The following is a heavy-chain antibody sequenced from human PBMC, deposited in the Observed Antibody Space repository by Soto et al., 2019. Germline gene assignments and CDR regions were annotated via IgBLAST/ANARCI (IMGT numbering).Heavy chain of an antibody. CDR2: ISAYNGNT. V-gene: IGHV1-18*04. Sequence: QVRLVQSGAEVKKPGASVKVSCKASGYTFTSYGISWVRQAPGQGLEWMGWISAYNGNTNYAQKLQGRVTMTTDTPTSPAYMELRSLRSDDTAVYYCARFPYYYGSGRYRERGHPWGQGPLVNVSS. CDR3: ARFPYYYGSGRYRERGHP. J-gene: IGHJ5*02. CDR1: GYTFTSYG. D-gene: IGHD3-10*01.